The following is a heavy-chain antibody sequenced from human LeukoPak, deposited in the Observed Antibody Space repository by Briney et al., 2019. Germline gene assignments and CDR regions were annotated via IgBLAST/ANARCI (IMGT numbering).Heavy chain of an antibody. Sequence: GGSLRLSCSASGFTFSSYGMHWVRQAPGKGLEWVAVIWYDGSNKYYADSVKGRFTISRDNSKNTLYLQMNSLRAEDTAVYYCARDRGYGSGSYFFYYYGMDVWGKGTTVTVSS. CDR1: GFTFSSYG. J-gene: IGHJ6*04. D-gene: IGHD3-10*01. CDR2: IWYDGSNK. CDR3: ARDRGYGSGSYFFYYYGMDV. V-gene: IGHV3-33*08.